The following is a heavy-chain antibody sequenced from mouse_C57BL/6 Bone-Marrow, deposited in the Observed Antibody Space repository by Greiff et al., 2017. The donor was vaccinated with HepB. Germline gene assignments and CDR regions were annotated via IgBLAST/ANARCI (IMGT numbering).Heavy chain of an antibody. J-gene: IGHJ2*01. D-gene: IGHD1-1*01. V-gene: IGHV1-54*01. CDR3: ARMDYYGSSYGY. CDR1: GYAFTNYL. Sequence: VKLQESGAELVRPGTSVKVSCKASGYAFTNYLIEWVKQRPGQGLEWIGVINPGSGGTNYNEKFKGKATLTADKSSSTAYMQLSSLTSEDSAVYFCARMDYYGSSYGYWGQGTTLTVSS. CDR2: INPGSGGT.